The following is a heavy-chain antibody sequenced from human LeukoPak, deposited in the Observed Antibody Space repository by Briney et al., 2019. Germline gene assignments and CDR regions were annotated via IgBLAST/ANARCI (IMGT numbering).Heavy chain of an antibody. CDR3: ARGDYGDYRIFYTLFDF. V-gene: IGHV5-51*01. CDR1: GYSFTSYW. CDR2: IYPGDSDT. D-gene: IGHD4-17*01. Sequence: GESLKISCKGSGYSFTSYWIGWVRQMPGKGLEWMGIIYPGDSDTRYSPSFQGQVTISADRSISTAYLQWSSLKASDTAMYYCARGDYGDYRIFYTLFDFWGQGTLVTVS. J-gene: IGHJ4*02.